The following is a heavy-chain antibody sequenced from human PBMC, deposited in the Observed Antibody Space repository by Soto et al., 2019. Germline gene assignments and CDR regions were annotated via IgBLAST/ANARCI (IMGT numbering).Heavy chain of an antibody. CDR2: ISANNGNT. CDR1: GYTFTSYG. D-gene: IGHD3-10*01. CDR3: ARKPMGHAFDS. V-gene: IGHV1-18*01. J-gene: IGHJ3*01. Sequence: QVQLVQSEAEVKKPGASVKVSCRASGYTFTSYGICWVRQAPGQGLEYMAWISANNGNTNYAQNFQGRVSLTTDTSTSTAYMELRSLRSDDTAVYYCARKPMGHAFDSWGQGTMVTVSS.